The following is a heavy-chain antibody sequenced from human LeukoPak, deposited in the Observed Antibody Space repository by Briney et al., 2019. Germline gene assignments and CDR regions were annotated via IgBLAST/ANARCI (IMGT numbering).Heavy chain of an antibody. CDR2: IKPDGSEK. D-gene: IGHD3-10*01. CDR1: GFIFRSYW. CDR3: ARDYYGSGSYYTSNYYYGMDV. J-gene: IGHJ6*02. Sequence: QAGGSLRLSCAASGFIFRSYWMSWVRQAPGKGLEWVANIKPDGSEKNSVDFVKGRFTISRDNANNSLYLQMNSLRTEDTAVNFCARDYYGSGSYYTSNYYYGMDVWGQGTTVAVSS. V-gene: IGHV3-7*01.